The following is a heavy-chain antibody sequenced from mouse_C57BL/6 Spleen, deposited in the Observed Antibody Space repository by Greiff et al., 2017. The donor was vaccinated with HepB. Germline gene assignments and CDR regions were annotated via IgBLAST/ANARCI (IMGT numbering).Heavy chain of an antibody. CDR2: ISDGGSYT. V-gene: IGHV5-4*01. CDR3: ARDRTGTAWFAY. CDR1: GFTFSSYA. J-gene: IGHJ3*01. D-gene: IGHD4-1*01. Sequence: EVKVEESGGGLVKPGGSLKLSCATSGFTFSSYAMSWVRQTPEKRLEWVATISDGGSYTYYPDNVKGRFTISRDNAKNNLYLQMSHLKSEDTAMYYCARDRTGTAWFAYWGQGTLVTVSA.